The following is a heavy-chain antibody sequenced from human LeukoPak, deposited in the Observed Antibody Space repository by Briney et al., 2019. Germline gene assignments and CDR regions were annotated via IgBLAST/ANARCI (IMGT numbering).Heavy chain of an antibody. D-gene: IGHD1-20*01. J-gene: IGHJ6*02. CDR2: IYYSGST. CDR1: VGSISSYY. Sequence: SETLSLTCTVSVGSISSYYWSWIRQPPGKGLEWIGYIYYSGSTNYNPSLKSRVTISVDTSKNQFSLKLSSVTAADTAVYYCARQTPVFYYGMDVWGQGTTVTVSS. V-gene: IGHV4-59*08. CDR3: ARQTPVFYYGMDV.